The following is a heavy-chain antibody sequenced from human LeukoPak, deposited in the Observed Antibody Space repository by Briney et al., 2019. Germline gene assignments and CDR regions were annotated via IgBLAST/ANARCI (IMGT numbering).Heavy chain of an antibody. CDR2: INHSGST. Sequence: PSETLSLTCAVYGGSFSGYYWSWIRQPPGKGLEWIGEINHSGSTNYNPSLKSRVTISVDTSKNQFSLKLSSVTAADTAVYYCARRSGYSYGYSDYWGQGTLVTVSS. V-gene: IGHV4-34*01. J-gene: IGHJ4*02. D-gene: IGHD5-18*01. CDR1: GGSFSGYY. CDR3: ARRSGYSYGYSDY.